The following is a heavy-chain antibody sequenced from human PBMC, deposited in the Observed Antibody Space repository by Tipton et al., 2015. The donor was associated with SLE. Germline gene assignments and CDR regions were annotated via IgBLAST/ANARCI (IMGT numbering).Heavy chain of an antibody. V-gene: IGHV4-39*07. CDR3: ARHDYYGSGSY. Sequence: TLSLTCTVSGGSISSSSYYWGWIRQPPGKGLEWIGTIYYSVSTYYNPSLKSRVTISIDTSKNQFSLKLSSVTAADTAVYYCARHDYYGSGSYWGQGTLVTVSS. CDR2: IYYSVST. J-gene: IGHJ4*02. CDR1: GGSISSSSYY. D-gene: IGHD3-10*01.